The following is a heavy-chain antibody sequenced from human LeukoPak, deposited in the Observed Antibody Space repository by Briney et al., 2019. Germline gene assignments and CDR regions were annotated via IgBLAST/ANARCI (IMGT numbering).Heavy chain of an antibody. CDR3: AKDLGYYYDSSGYCYHDY. Sequence: GGSLRLSCAASGFTFRSYAMSWVRQAPGKGLEWVSAISGSGGSTYYADSVKGRFTISRDNSKNTLYLQMSSLRAEDTAVYYCAKDLGYYYDSSGYCYHDYWGQGTLVTVSS. V-gene: IGHV3-23*01. CDR1: GFTFRSYA. CDR2: ISGSGGST. J-gene: IGHJ4*02. D-gene: IGHD3-22*01.